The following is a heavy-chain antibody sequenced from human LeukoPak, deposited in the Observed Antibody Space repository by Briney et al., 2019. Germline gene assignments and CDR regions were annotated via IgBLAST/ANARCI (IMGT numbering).Heavy chain of an antibody. CDR1: GGSIRSYY. V-gene: IGHV4-59*01. CDR3: ARATAGTGYNFDY. CDR2: IHYSGST. Sequence: SETLSLTCTVSGGSIRSYYWSWIRQPPGKGLEWLGYIHYSGSTNYNPSLKSRVTISVDTSKNQFSLKLSSVTAADTALYYCARATAGTGYNFDYWGQGALVTVCS. D-gene: IGHD6-13*01. J-gene: IGHJ4*02.